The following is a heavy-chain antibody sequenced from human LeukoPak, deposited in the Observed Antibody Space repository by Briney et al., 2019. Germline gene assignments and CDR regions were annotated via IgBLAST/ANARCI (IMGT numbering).Heavy chain of an antibody. J-gene: IGHJ3*02. CDR1: GGSISSGDYY. V-gene: IGHV4-30-4*08. CDR2: IYYSGST. Sequence: SETLSLTCTVSGGSISSGDYYWSWIRQPPGKGPEWIGYIYYSGSTYYNPSLKSRITISVDTSKNQFSLKLSSVTAADAAVYYCARTLYDSSGYLDAFDIWGQGTMVTVSS. D-gene: IGHD3-22*01. CDR3: ARTLYDSSGYLDAFDI.